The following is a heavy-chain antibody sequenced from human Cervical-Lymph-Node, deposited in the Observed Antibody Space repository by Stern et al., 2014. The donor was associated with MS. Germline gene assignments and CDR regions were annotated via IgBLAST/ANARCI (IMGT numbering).Heavy chain of an antibody. CDR3: ARGQAVAGYFDY. J-gene: IGHJ4*02. V-gene: IGHV3-33*01. D-gene: IGHD6-19*01. CDR1: GFTFSSYG. CDR2: IWYDGSNK. Sequence: QVQLVQSGGGVVPPGRSLRLSCAASGFTFSSYGMHWVRQAPGKGLEWVAVIWYDGSNKYYADSVKGRFTISRDNSKNTLYLQMNSLRAEDTAVYYCARGQAVAGYFDYWGQGTLVTVSS.